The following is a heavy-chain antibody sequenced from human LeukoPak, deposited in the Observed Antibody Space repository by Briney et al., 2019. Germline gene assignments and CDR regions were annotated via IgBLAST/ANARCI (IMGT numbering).Heavy chain of an antibody. Sequence: SETLSLTCTVSGGSISSSSYYWGWIRLPPGKGLEWIGRSYYSGSTYYNPSLKSRVTISVDTSKNQFSLKLSPVTAADTAVYYCARENSGSYYYYYYYMDVWGRGTTVTVSS. J-gene: IGHJ6*03. V-gene: IGHV4-39*07. D-gene: IGHD1-26*01. CDR3: ARENSGSYYYYYYYMDV. CDR1: GGSISSSSYY. CDR2: SYYSGST.